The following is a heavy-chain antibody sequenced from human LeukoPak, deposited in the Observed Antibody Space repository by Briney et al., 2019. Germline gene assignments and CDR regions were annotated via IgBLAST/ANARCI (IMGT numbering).Heavy chain of an antibody. V-gene: IGHV4-59*01. CDR2: IYYSGST. D-gene: IGHD5-12*01. Sequence: SETLSLTCTVSGDSIRSFNWNWIRQPPGKGLEWIGYIYYSGSTNYNPSLKSRAIISVDTSKSQISLKLRSVTAADTAVYFCAREVGDSGYSDYWGQGTLVTVSS. J-gene: IGHJ4*02. CDR3: AREVGDSGYSDY. CDR1: GDSIRSFN.